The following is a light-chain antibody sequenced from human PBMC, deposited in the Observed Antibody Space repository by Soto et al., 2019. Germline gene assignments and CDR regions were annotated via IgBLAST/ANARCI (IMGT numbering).Light chain of an antibody. V-gene: IGLV1-40*01. CDR1: SSNIGAGYD. Sequence: SVLTQPPSVSGAPGQRVTISCTGSSSNIGAGYDVHWYQQLPGPAPKLLIYGNNNRPSGVPDRFSGSKSGTSASLAITGLQAEDEADYYCQSYESSLSGYVFGTGTKVTVL. CDR2: GNN. J-gene: IGLJ1*01. CDR3: QSYESSLSGYV.